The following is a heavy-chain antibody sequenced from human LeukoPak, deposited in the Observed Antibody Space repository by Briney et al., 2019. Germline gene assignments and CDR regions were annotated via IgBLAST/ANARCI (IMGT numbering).Heavy chain of an antibody. CDR2: IYTGGST. CDR1: GFTISSNY. J-gene: IGHJ4*02. Sequence: GGSLRLSCEASGFTISSNYMTWVRQAPGKGLEWVSVIYTGGSTYYADSVKGRSTISRDNSNNTLYLQMNSLRAEDTAVYYCARDFGAATTLPGYWGQGTLVTVSS. V-gene: IGHV3-53*01. CDR3: ARDFGAATTLPGY. D-gene: IGHD3-16*01.